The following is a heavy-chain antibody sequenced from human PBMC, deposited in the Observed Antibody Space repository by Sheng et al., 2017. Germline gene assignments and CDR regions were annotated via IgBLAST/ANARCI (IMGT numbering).Heavy chain of an antibody. V-gene: IGHV1-69*02. J-gene: IGHJ4*02. Sequence: QVQLVQSGAEVKKPGSSVKVSCKASGGTFSSYTISWVRQAPGQGLEWMGRIIPILGIANYAQKFQGRVTITADKSTSTAYMELSSLRSEDTAVYYCARGSAGITGTFDYWGQGTLVTVSS. D-gene: IGHD1-20*01. CDR1: GGTFSSYT. CDR3: ARGSAGITGTFDY. CDR2: IIPILGIA.